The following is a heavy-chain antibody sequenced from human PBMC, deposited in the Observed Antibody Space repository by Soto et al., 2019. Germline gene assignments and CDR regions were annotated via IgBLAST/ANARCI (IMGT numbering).Heavy chain of an antibody. CDR3: ASYCSSTSCFHLDY. V-gene: IGHV4-31*03. CDR2: IYYSGST. J-gene: IGHJ4*02. D-gene: IGHD2-2*01. CDR1: GGSISSGGYY. Sequence: SSETLSLTCTVSGGSISSGGYYWSWIRQHPGKGLEWIGYIYYSGSTYYNPSLKSRVTISVDTSKNQFSLKLSSVTAADTAVYYCASYCSSTSCFHLDYWGQGTLVTVSS.